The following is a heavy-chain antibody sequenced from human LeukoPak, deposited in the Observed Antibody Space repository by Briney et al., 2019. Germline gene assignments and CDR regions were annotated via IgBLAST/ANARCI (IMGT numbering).Heavy chain of an antibody. CDR1: GYTFTGYY. CDR2: INPNSGGT. D-gene: IGHD3-3*01. V-gene: IGHV1-2*02. Sequence: GASVKVSCKASGYTFTGYYMHWVRQAPGQGLEWMGWINPNSGGTNYAQKFQGRVTMTRDTSISTAYMELSRLRSDDTAVYYCARSLEWPRSGFDPWGQGTLVTVSS. CDR3: ARSLEWPRSGFDP. J-gene: IGHJ5*02.